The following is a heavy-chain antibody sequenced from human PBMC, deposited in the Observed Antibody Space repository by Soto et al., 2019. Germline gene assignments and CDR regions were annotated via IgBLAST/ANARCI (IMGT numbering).Heavy chain of an antibody. CDR1: GFTFSSYG. Sequence: GGSLRLSCAASGFTFSSYGMHWVRQAPGKGLEWVAVISYDGSNKYYADSVKGRFTISRDNSKNTLYLQMNSLRAEDTAVYYCAKVGGGSYTKHAGPFDYWGQGTLVTVSS. CDR3: AKVGGGSYTKHAGPFDY. D-gene: IGHD1-26*01. J-gene: IGHJ4*02. CDR2: ISYDGSNK. V-gene: IGHV3-30*18.